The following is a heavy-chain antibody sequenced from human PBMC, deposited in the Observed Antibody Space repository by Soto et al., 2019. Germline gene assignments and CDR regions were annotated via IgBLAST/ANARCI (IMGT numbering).Heavy chain of an antibody. CDR2: SIPIFGKV. D-gene: IGHD6-19*01. Sequence: QVQLLQSGAEVKKPGSSVRVSCEASGGTFRTYAISWVRQAPGKGLEWMGESIPIFGKVNYAQKFQGRVTITADESTTTVYMDLRSLTSEDTAVYYCAKGAVTGTPTSYYYYGMYVLGQGTTVTVS. V-gene: IGHV1-69*12. CDR3: AKGAVTGTPTSYYYYGMYV. J-gene: IGHJ6*02. CDR1: GGTFRTYA.